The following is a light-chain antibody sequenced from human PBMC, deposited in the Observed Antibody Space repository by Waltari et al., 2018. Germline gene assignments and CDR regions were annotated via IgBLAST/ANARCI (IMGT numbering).Light chain of an antibody. CDR1: ALPKKF. J-gene: IGLJ3*02. CDR3: YSTDISGNHRV. V-gene: IGLV3-10*01. CDR2: EVS. Sequence: SYELTQPPSVSVSPGQTDRITCSGDALPKKFAFWYQQKSGQAPVLVIYEVSDRPSGIPERFSGSSSGTMATLTINGAQVEDEADYYCYSTDISGNHRVFGGGTKLTVL.